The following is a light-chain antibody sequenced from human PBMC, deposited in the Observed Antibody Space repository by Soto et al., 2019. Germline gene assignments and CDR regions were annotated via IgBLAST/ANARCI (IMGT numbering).Light chain of an antibody. Sequence: IQLTQSPPTLSASVGDRVTITCRASQPISSWLAWYHQKPGKAPNLLIFDASNLESGVPSRFSGSGSGTEFTLTISSLQPEDFGIYYCQQYENYWTFGQGTKVDI. J-gene: IGKJ1*01. CDR2: DAS. CDR3: QQYENYWT. CDR1: QPISSW. V-gene: IGKV1-5*01.